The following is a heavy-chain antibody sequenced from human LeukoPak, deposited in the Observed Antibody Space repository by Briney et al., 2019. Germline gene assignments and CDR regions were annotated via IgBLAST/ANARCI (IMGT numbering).Heavy chain of an antibody. CDR2: IYYSGST. D-gene: IGHD6-13*01. Sequence: SETLSLTCTVSGGSISSYYWSWIRRPPGKGLEWIGYIYYSGSTNYNPSLKSRVTISVDTSKNQFSLKLSSVTAADTAVYYCALTAGEISSAAAAGTFDYWGQGTLVTVSS. CDR1: GGSISSYY. J-gene: IGHJ4*02. CDR3: ALTAGEISSAAAAGTFDY. V-gene: IGHV4-59*08.